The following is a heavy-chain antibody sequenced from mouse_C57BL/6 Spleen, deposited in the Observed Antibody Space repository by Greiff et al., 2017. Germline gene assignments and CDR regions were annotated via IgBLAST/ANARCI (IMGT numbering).Heavy chain of an antibody. D-gene: IGHD1-1*01. CDR1: GYAFSSSW. CDR3: ARATGVAGGYFDV. Sequence: QVQLQQSGPELVKPGASVKISCKASGYAFSSSWMNWVKQRPGKGLEWIGRIYPGDGDTNYNGKFKGKATLTADKSSSTAYMQLSSLTSEDSAVYFCARATGVAGGYFDVGGTGTTVTVSS. CDR2: IYPGDGDT. J-gene: IGHJ1*03. V-gene: IGHV1-82*01.